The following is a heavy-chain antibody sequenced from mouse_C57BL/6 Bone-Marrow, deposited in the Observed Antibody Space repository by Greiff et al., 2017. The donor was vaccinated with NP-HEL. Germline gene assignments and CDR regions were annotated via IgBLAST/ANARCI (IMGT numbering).Heavy chain of an antibody. CDR1: GFSLPSYG. D-gene: IGHD1-1*01. CDR3: ARNSFITLDY. Sequence: VKVVESGPGLVQPSQSLSITGTVTGFSLPSYGVHWVRQSPGKGLEWLGVLWSGGRTDYNAAVISRLSISKDNSKSQVFFKMNRLQADDTAIYYCARNSFITLDYWGQGPSVTVSS. V-gene: IGHV2-2*01. CDR2: LWSGGRT. J-gene: IGHJ4*01.